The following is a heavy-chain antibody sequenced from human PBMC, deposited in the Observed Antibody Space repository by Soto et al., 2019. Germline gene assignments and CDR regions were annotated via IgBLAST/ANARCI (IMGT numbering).Heavy chain of an antibody. V-gene: IGHV3-30*18. CDR3: AKDRVYSSSWYEGDIFDY. CDR1: GFTFSSYG. CDR2: ISYDGSNK. J-gene: IGHJ4*02. Sequence: QVQLVESGGGVVQPGRSLRLSCAASGFTFSSYGMHWVRQAPGKGLEWVAVISYDGSNKYYADSVKGRFTISRDNSKNTLYLQMNSLRAEDTAVYYCAKDRVYSSSWYEGDIFDYWGQGTLVTVSS. D-gene: IGHD6-13*01.